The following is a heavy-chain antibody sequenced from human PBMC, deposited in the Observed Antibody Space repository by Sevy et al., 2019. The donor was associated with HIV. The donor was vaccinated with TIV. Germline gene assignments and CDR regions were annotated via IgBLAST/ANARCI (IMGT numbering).Heavy chain of an antibody. D-gene: IGHD3-9*01. V-gene: IGHV4-38-2*02. CDR1: GYSISSGYL. CDR3: ANFGRLVSINGDAFDV. CDR2: VDHTGNT. Sequence: SETLSLTCTVSGYSISSGYLWGWIRQPPGKGLEWIGSVDHTGNTYYNPSLKSRVTTSVDTSKNQFSLRLSSVTAADTAVYYCANFGRLVSINGDAFDVWGQGTMVTVSS. J-gene: IGHJ3*01.